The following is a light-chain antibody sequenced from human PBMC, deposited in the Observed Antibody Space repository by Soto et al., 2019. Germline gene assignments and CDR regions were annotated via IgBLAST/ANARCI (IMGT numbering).Light chain of an antibody. J-gene: IGKJ1*01. CDR2: GAS. V-gene: IGKV3D-15*01. CDR3: QQYNYWPRT. Sequence: EIVMTQSPATLSVSPGERATLSCRASQSVSNNYLAWYQQKPGQAPRLLIYGASNRATGIPDRFSGSGSGTGFTLTISSLQSEDSAVYYCQQYNYWPRTFGQGTKVDIK. CDR1: QSVSNN.